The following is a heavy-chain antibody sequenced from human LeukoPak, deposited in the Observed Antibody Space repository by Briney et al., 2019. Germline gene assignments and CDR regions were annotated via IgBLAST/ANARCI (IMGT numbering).Heavy chain of an antibody. CDR2: IYHSGST. CDR3: ARHEYDFWSGYYRWFDP. CDR1: GYSISSGYY. J-gene: IGHJ5*02. V-gene: IGHV4-38-2*02. Sequence: SETLSLTCTVSGYSISSGYYWGWIRQPPGKGLEWIGSIYHSGSTYYNPSLKSRVTISVDTSKNQFSLKLSSVTAADTAVYYCARHEYDFWSGYYRWFDPWGQGTLVTVSS. D-gene: IGHD3-3*01.